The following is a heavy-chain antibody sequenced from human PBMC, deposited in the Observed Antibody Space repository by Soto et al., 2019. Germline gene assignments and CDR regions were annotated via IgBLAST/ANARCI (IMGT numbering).Heavy chain of an antibody. CDR2: ISYDGSNK. V-gene: IGHV3-30-3*01. Sequence: QVQLVESGGGVVQPGRSLRLSCAASGFSFSNYAMHWVRQAPGKGLEWVAVISYDGSNKYYADSVKGRFTISRDNSKNTLYLQMNNLRTEDTAVYYCATVRGYRQDFDAFDSWGQGTMVTVSS. CDR1: GFSFSNYA. J-gene: IGHJ3*02. D-gene: IGHD3-16*02. CDR3: ATVRGYRQDFDAFDS.